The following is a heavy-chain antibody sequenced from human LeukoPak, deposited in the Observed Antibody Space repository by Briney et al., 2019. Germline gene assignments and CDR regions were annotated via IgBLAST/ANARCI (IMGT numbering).Heavy chain of an antibody. Sequence: SETLSLTCTVSGGSISSSGYYWGWIRQPPGKGLEWIGSIYYSGSTYYNPSLKSRVTISVDTSKNQFSLKLSSVTAADTAVYYCARRGAMVRGVIRGYFDYWGQGTLVTVSS. V-gene: IGHV4-39*01. J-gene: IGHJ4*02. D-gene: IGHD3-10*01. CDR2: IYYSGST. CDR1: GGSISSSGYY. CDR3: ARRGAMVRGVIRGYFDY.